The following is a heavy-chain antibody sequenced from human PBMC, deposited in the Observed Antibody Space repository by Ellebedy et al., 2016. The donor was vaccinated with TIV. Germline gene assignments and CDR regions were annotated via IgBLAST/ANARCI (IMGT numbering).Heavy chain of an antibody. J-gene: IGHJ4*02. D-gene: IGHD5-24*01. CDR2: IYHRGDT. CDR3: ARGEGWIDN. Sequence: GESLKISXAAPEFTVTTNYMSWVRQAPGKGLEWVSSIYHRGDTYYADSVKDRFTISRDNAKNSLYLQMNSLRAEDTAVYFCARGEGWIDNWGQGTLVTVSS. CDR1: EFTVTTNY. V-gene: IGHV3-66*01.